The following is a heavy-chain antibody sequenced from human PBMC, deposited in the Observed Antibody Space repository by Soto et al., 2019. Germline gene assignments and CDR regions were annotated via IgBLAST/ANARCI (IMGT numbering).Heavy chain of an antibody. CDR2: IYYSGST. Sequence: SETLSLTCTVSGGSISSGDYYWSWIRQPPGKGLEWIGYIYYSGSTYYNPSLKSRVTISVDTSKNQFSLKLSSVTAADTAVYYCARDRPVHCSSTSCLNYYYYGMDVWGQGTTVTV. CDR3: ARDRPVHCSSTSCLNYYYYGMDV. J-gene: IGHJ6*02. D-gene: IGHD2-2*01. CDR1: GGSISSGDYY. V-gene: IGHV4-30-4*01.